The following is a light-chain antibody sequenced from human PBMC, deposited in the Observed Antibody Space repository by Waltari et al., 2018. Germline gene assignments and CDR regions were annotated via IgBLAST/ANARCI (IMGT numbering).Light chain of an antibody. CDR2: DAT. CDR1: SSDVGTYKF. V-gene: IGLV2-14*03. CDR3: NSYTTSGTVV. Sequence: QSALTQPASVSGSPGQSITIPCTGTSSDVGTYKFVSWYHQHPGKVPKLIIYDATVRPSGVSSRFSGSKSGNTASLTISGLQAEDEGDYYCNSYTTSGTVVFGGGTKLTVL. J-gene: IGLJ2*01.